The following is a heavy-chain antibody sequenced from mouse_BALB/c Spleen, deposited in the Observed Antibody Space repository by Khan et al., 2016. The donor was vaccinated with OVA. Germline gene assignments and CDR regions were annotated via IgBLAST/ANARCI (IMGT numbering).Heavy chain of an antibody. Sequence: EVELVESGGGLVQPGGSRKLSCAASGFTFSSFGMHWVRQAPKKGLEWVAYMSSGSSTIYYVDTVKGRFTISRDNPKNTLFLQMTSLRYEDTAMYYSVRAGGNFHWYFDVWGAGTSVTVAS. CDR1: GFTFSSFG. CDR3: VRAGGNFHWYFDV. D-gene: IGHD2-1*01. CDR2: MSSGSSTI. J-gene: IGHJ1*01. V-gene: IGHV5-17*02.